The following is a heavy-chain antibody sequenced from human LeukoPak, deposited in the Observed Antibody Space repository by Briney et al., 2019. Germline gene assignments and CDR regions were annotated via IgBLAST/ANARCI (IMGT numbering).Heavy chain of an antibody. D-gene: IGHD6-6*01. CDR2: ISSASSTI. V-gene: IGHV3-48*02. CDR1: GFTFSSYS. CDR3: ARRLGSSGRYFDL. Sequence: QPGGSLRLSCAASGFTFSSYSMNWVRQAPGKGLEWLSYISSASSTIYYADSVKGRLTISRDNAKNSLYLRMNSLRDEDTAVYYCARRLGSSGRYFDLWGLGTLVTVSS. J-gene: IGHJ2*01.